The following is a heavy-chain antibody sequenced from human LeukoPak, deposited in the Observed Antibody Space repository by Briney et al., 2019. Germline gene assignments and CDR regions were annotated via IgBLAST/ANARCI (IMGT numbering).Heavy chain of an antibody. J-gene: IGHJ3*02. CDR1: GGTFSSYA. V-gene: IGHV1-69*05. CDR2: IIPIFGTA. Sequence: SVKVSCKASGGTFSSYAISWVRQAPGQGLEWMGGIIPIFGTANYAQKFQGRVTMTRDTSTSTVYMELSSLRSEDTAVYYCARGYCSGGSCYFTSSAFDIWGQGTMVTVSS. CDR3: ARGYCSGGSCYFTSSAFDI. D-gene: IGHD2-15*01.